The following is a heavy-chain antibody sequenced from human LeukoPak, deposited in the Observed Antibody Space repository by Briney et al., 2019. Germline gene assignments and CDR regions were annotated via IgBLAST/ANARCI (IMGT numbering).Heavy chain of an antibody. D-gene: IGHD6-13*01. CDR3: AREGMPFGTAATGEFDS. CDR1: GGTFSSYA. CDR2: IIPIFGTA. J-gene: IGHJ4*02. V-gene: IGHV1-69*01. Sequence: SVKVSYKASGGTFSSYAISWVRQAPGQGLEWMGGIIPIFGTANYAQKFQGRVTITADESTSTAYMELSSLRSEDTAVYYCAREGMPFGTAATGEFDSWGQETLVTVSS.